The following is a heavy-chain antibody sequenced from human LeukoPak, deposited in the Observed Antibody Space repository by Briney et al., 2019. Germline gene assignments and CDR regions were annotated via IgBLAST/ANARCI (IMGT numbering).Heavy chain of an antibody. CDR3: ARVPAAFDI. V-gene: IGHV4-30-4*01. CDR2: IYHSGDT. CDR1: GDSISRGDYY. Sequence: PSETLSLTCTVSGDSISRGDYYWTWIRQPPGKGLEWIGYIYHSGDTYYNPSLKSRVTISVDTSKNQFSLKLRSVTAAYTAVYYCARVPAAFDIWGQGRMVTVSS. D-gene: IGHD1-14*01. J-gene: IGHJ3*02.